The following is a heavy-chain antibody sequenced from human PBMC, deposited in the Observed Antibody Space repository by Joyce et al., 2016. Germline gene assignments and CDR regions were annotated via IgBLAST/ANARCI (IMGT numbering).Heavy chain of an antibody. CDR3: AKDWGSLERFFDF. V-gene: IGHV3-30*18. CDR2: ISFDGNKK. CDR1: GFNFNNYG. J-gene: IGHJ4*02. D-gene: IGHD3-3*01. Sequence: QVQLVESGGGVVQPGKSLSLSCAASGFNFNNYGMHGVRQAPGKGLEWVALISFDGNKKYYSDSVKGRFTISRDNSKNTLYLQLNSLRAEDTALYYCAKDWGSLERFFDFWGQGTLVTVSS.